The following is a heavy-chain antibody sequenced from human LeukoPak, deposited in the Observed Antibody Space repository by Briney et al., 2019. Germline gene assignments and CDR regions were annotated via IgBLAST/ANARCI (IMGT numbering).Heavy chain of an antibody. CDR1: GFTVSSNY. Sequence: GGSLRLSCAASGFTVSSNYMSWVRQAPGKGLEWVSVIYSGGSTYYADSVKGRFTISRDNSKNTLYLQMNSLRAEDTAVYYCAREKPGVYYYGMDVWGQGTTVTVSS. V-gene: IGHV3-53*01. CDR3: AREKPGVYYYGMDV. J-gene: IGHJ6*02. CDR2: IYSGGST. D-gene: IGHD1-14*01.